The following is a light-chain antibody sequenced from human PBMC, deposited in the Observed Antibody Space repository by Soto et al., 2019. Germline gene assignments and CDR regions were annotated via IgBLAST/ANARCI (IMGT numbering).Light chain of an antibody. CDR2: GAS. J-gene: IGKJ5*01. Sequence: EIVLTQSPVTLAFSPLERATLSCIASQSVSSSYLAWYQQKPGQAPRLLIYGASSRATGIPDRFSGSGSGTDFTLTISRLEPEDFAVYYCQQYGSSPAITFGQGTRLEIK. CDR1: QSVSSSY. CDR3: QQYGSSPAIT. V-gene: IGKV3-20*01.